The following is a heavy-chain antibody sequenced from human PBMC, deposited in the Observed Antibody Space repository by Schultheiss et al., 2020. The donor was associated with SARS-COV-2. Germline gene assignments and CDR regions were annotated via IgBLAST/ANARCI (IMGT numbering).Heavy chain of an antibody. Sequence: SVKVSCKASGGTFSNNAFSWVRQAPGQGLEWMGRINPNSGGTNYAQKFQGRVTITRDTSASTAYMELNSLRAEDTAVYYCAKVATVATYFDYWGQGTPVTVSS. J-gene: IGHJ4*02. V-gene: IGHV1-69*10. CDR2: INPNSGGT. CDR3: AKVATVATYFDY. D-gene: IGHD4-23*01. CDR1: GGTFSNNA.